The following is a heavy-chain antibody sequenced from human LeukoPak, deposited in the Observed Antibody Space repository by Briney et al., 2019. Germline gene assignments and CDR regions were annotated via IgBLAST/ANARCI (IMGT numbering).Heavy chain of an antibody. Sequence: PGGSLRLSCAASGFTFSDYYMSWIRQAPGKGLEWVSYISSSGSTIYYADSVKGRFTISRDNAKNSLYLQMNSLRAEDTAVYYCARDSWERQLVTPYFDYWGQGTLVTVSS. CDR2: ISSSGSTI. V-gene: IGHV3-11*04. CDR1: GFTFSDYY. J-gene: IGHJ4*02. CDR3: ARDSWERQLVTPYFDY. D-gene: IGHD6-6*01.